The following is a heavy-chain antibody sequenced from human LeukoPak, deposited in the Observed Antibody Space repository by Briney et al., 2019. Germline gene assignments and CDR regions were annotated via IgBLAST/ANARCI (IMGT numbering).Heavy chain of an antibody. CDR2: IKQDGSEK. J-gene: IGHJ4*02. CDR3: ARDRYGGYLRPIDY. D-gene: IGHD5-12*01. CDR1: GFTFSSYW. V-gene: IGHV3-7*01. Sequence: SGGSLRLSCAASGFTFSSYWMSWVRQAPGKGLEWVANIKQDGSEKYYVDSVKGRFTISRDNAKNSLYLQMNSLRAEDTAVYYCARDRYGGYLRPIDYWGQGTLVTVSS.